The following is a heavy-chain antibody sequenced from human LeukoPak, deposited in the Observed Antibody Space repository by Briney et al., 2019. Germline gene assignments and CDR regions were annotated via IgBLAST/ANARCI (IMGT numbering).Heavy chain of an antibody. CDR3: ARGDFWTGNLYYYDY. V-gene: IGHV3-7*05. J-gene: IGHJ4*02. Sequence: GGSLRLSCAASGFIFTSYWMSWVRQPPGKGLECVANIKKDGSAKYYVDSVKGRFTISRDNAENSLYLQMTSLRAEDTAVYYCARGDFWTGNLYYYDYWGQGTLVTVSS. D-gene: IGHD3/OR15-3a*01. CDR1: GFIFTSYW. CDR2: IKKDGSAK.